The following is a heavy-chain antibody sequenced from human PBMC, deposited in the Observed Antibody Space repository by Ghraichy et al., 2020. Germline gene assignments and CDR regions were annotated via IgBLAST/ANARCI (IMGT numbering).Heavy chain of an antibody. CDR3: ASDPYDSVLHYYYMDV. J-gene: IGHJ6*03. CDR2: IKQDGSEK. V-gene: IGHV3-7*01. Sequence: GGSLRLSCAASGFTFSSYWMSWVRQAPGKGLEWVANIKQDGSEKYYVDSVKGRFTISRDNAKNSLYLQMNSLRAEDTAVYYCASDPYDSVLHYYYMDVWGKGTTVTVSS. D-gene: IGHD3-3*01. CDR1: GFTFSSYW.